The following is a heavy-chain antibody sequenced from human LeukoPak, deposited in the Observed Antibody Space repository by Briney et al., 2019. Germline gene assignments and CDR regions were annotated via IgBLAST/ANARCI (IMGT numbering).Heavy chain of an antibody. CDR2: IFLSGT. CDR1: GYTFTSYY. CDR3: AREFPATYNFDH. Sequence: ASVKVCCATSGYTFTSYYIHWVRQAPGQGLEWVGIIFLSGTTYAQKFQGRVNMTRDTSTSTVYMGLSSLGSEDTAVYYCAREFPATYNFDHWGQGTLVTVSS. J-gene: IGHJ4*02. V-gene: IGHV1-46*01.